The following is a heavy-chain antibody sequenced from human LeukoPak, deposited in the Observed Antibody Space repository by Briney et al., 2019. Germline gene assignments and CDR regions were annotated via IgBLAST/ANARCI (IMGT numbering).Heavy chain of an antibody. CDR3: ARADYYYCYMDV. CDR2: IYHSGST. J-gene: IGHJ6*03. CDR1: GYSISSGYY. V-gene: IGHV4-38-2*02. Sequence: PSETLSLTCTVSGYSISSGYYWGWIRQPPGKGLEWIGSIYHSGSTYYNPSLKSRVTISVDTSKNQFSLKLSSVTAADTAVYYCARADYYYCYMDVWGRGTTVTVSS.